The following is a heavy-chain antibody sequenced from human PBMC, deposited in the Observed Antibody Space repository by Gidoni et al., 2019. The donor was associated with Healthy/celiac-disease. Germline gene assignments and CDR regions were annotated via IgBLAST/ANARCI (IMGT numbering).Heavy chain of an antibody. J-gene: IGHJ4*02. D-gene: IGHD6-6*01. CDR3: ARDLERYSSSPGFDY. Sequence: EVQLVESGGGLVQPGGSLRLPCAASGFTFSSYDMHWVRQATGKGLEWVSAIGTAGDTYYPGSVKSRFTISREDAKNALYLQMNSLGAGGTAVYYCARDLERYSSSPGFDYWGQGTLVTVSS. V-gene: IGHV3-13*01. CDR1: GFTFSSYD. CDR2: IGTAGDT.